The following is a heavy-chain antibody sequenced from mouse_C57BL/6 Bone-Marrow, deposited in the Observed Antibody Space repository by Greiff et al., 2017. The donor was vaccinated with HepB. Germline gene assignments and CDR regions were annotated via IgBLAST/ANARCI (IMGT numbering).Heavy chain of an antibody. Sequence: DVKLVESGGGLVQPGGSLKLSCAASGFTFSDYGMAWVRQAPRKGPEWVAFISNLAYSIYYADTVTGRFTISRENAKNTLYLEMSSLRSEDTAMYYCARQGYYGSSYDYFAYWGQGTTLTVSS. J-gene: IGHJ2*01. D-gene: IGHD1-1*01. CDR3: ARQGYYGSSYDYFAY. CDR2: ISNLAYSI. CDR1: GFTFSDYG. V-gene: IGHV5-15*01.